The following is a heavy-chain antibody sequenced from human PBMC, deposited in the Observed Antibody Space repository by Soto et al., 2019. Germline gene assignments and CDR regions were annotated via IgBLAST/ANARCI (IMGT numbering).Heavy chain of an antibody. V-gene: IGHV3-7*01. D-gene: IGHD3-16*01. Sequence: RRLSCAASGFTFSSYWMSWVRQAPGKGLEWVANIKQDGSEKYYVDSVKGRFTISRDNAKNSLYLQMNSLRAEDTAVYYCARFHVPYYYGMDVWGQGTTVPVSS. CDR1: GFTFSSYW. CDR3: ARFHVPYYYGMDV. CDR2: IKQDGSEK. J-gene: IGHJ6*02.